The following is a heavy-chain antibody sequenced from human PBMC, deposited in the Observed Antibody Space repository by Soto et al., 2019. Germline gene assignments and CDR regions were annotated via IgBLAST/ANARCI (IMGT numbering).Heavy chain of an antibody. CDR1: GDSISSYY. D-gene: IGHD1-26*01. V-gene: IGHV4-59*08. Sequence: SETLSLTCTVSGDSISSYYWSWIRQPPGKGLEWIGYIHYSGSTNYNPSLKSRVTISVDTSKNQFSLRLSSVTAADTAVYYCARPSGSYLYYFDYWGQGTLVTVSS. J-gene: IGHJ4*02. CDR2: IHYSGST. CDR3: ARPSGSYLYYFDY.